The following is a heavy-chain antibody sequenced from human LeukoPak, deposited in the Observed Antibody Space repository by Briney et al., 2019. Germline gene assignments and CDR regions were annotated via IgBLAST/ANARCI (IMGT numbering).Heavy chain of an antibody. CDR3: AREGLTGTPDY. J-gene: IGHJ4*02. CDR1: GFTFSSYS. V-gene: IGHV3-21*04. CDR2: ISGSGNTI. D-gene: IGHD1-1*01. Sequence: GGSLRLSCAASGFTFSSYSMNWVRQAPGKGLEWLSSISGSGNTIYYADSVKGRFIISRDNAKNSLYLQMNSLRAEDTAIFYCAREGLTGTPDYWGQGTLVTVSS.